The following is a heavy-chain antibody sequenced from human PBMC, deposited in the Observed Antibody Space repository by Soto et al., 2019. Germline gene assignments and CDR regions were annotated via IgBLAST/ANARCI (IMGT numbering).Heavy chain of an antibody. CDR3: AKAGPDIAAAATAFYYYGMDV. V-gene: IGHV3-23*01. CDR2: ISGSGGST. J-gene: IGHJ6*02. D-gene: IGHD6-13*01. CDR1: GFTFSSYA. Sequence: EVQLLESGGGLVQPGGSLRLSCAASGFTFSSYAMSWVRQAPGKGLEWVSAISGSGGSTYYADSVKGRFTISRDNSKNTLDLQMNSLRAEDTAVYYCAKAGPDIAAAATAFYYYGMDVWGQGTTVTVSS.